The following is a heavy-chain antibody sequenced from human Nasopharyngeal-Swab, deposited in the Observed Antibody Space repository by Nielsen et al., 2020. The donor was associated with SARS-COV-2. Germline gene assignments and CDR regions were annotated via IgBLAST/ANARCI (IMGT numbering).Heavy chain of an antibody. D-gene: IGHD2-2*01. Sequence: SETLSLTCAVYGGSFSGYYWSWIRQPPGKGLEWIGEINHSGSTNYNPSLKSRVTISVDTSKNQFSLKLSSVTAADTAVYYCVRLNVVPAATGWFDPWGQGTLVTVSS. V-gene: IGHV4-34*01. CDR1: GGSFSGYY. CDR3: VRLNVVPAATGWFDP. CDR2: INHSGST. J-gene: IGHJ5*02.